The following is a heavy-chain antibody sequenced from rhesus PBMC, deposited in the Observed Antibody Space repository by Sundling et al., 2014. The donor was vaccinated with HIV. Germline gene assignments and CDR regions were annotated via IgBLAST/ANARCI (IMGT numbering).Heavy chain of an antibody. CDR1: GVSISSYW. D-gene: IGHD3-3*01. Sequence: QVQLQESGPAVVKPSETLSLTCAVSGVSISSYWWSWIRQPPGKGLEWVGEVTGNSGSTNYNPSLKSRVTLSVDTSKNHLSLKLSSVTAADTAVYYCARTGPWTGFYSFDYWGQGVLVTVSS. CDR3: ARTGPWTGFYSFDY. CDR2: VTGNSGST. J-gene: IGHJ4*01. V-gene: IGHV4-80*01.